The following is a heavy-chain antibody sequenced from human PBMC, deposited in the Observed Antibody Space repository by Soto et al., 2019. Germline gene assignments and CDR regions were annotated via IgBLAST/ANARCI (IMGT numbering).Heavy chain of an antibody. CDR1: GGSISGSSYY. J-gene: IGHJ5*02. CDR2: IYLSGTT. Sequence: PSETLSLTCTVSGGSISGSSYYWGWIRQPPGKGLEWSGNIYLSGTTYYNPSLKSRVTISYDTSKNQFSLNLSSVTAAATAVYYCASPLRYSSGPSNWFAPWGQGTLVTVFS. D-gene: IGHD6-19*01. V-gene: IGHV4-39*01. CDR3: ASPLRYSSGPSNWFAP.